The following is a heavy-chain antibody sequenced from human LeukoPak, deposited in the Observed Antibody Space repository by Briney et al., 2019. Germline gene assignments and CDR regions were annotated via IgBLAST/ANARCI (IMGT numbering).Heavy chain of an antibody. J-gene: IGHJ4*02. CDR1: GGSISSSDYY. D-gene: IGHD6-19*01. CDR3: ARHERVSSGWYIVY. V-gene: IGHV4-39*01. CDR2: VYYSGTT. Sequence: SETLSLTCTVSGGSISSSDYYWGWIRQPPGKGLEWIGCVYYSGTTYYNPSLKSRVTISVDTSKSQFSLKLNSVTAADTTVYYCARHERVSSGWYIVYWGQGTLVTVSS.